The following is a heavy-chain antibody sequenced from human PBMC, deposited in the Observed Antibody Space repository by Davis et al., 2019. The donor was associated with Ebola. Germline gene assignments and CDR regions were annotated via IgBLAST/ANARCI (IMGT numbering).Heavy chain of an antibody. CDR1: GFTFSSYA. D-gene: IGHD6-19*01. CDR3: ARGKTVAGTRGLSWFDP. J-gene: IGHJ5*02. Sequence: GESLKISCAASGFTFSSYAMHWVRQAPGKGLEWVAVISYDGSNKYYADSVKGRFTISRDNSKNTLYLQMNSLRAEDTAVFYCARGKTVAGTRGLSWFDPWGPGTLVTVSS. CDR2: ISYDGSNK. V-gene: IGHV3-30-3*01.